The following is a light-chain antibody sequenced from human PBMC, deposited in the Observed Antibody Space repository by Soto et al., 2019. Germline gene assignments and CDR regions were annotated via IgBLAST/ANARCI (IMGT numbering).Light chain of an antibody. Sequence: DIQMTQSPSSLSASVGDRISITCRASQSVSSYLNWYQQKPGKAPRLLIYAASHLQTGVPSRFSGSGSGTDFTLAISSLQPEDFATYYCQQSDSIPITFGQGTRLEIK. V-gene: IGKV1-39*01. CDR1: QSVSSY. CDR2: AAS. J-gene: IGKJ5*01. CDR3: QQSDSIPIT.